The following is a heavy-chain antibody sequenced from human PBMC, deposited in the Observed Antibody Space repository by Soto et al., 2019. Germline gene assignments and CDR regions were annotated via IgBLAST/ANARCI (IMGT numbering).Heavy chain of an antibody. Sequence: TSESLSLTCAVYGGSFSGYYWSWIRQPPGKGLEWIGSIYYSVSTYYNPSLKSRVTISVDTSKNQFSLKLSSVTAADTAVYYCARPATYYGSGSYPYDASDIWGQGTMVT. CDR1: GGSFSGYY. CDR2: IYYSVST. J-gene: IGHJ3*02. CDR3: ARPATYYGSGSYPYDASDI. D-gene: IGHD3-10*01. V-gene: IGHV4-34*01.